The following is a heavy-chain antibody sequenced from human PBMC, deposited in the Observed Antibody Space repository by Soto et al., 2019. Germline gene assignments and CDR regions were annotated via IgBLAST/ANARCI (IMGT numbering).Heavy chain of an antibody. CDR3: AQARLLGYSYGYGPAWFDP. CDR1: GFSLSTSGVG. Sequence: QITLKESGPTLVKPTQTLTLTCTFSGFSLSTSGVGVGWIRQPPGKALEWLALIYWNDDKRYSPSLKSRLTITKDTSKNQVVLTMTNMDPVDTATYYCAQARLLGYSYGYGPAWFDPWGQGTLVTVSS. D-gene: IGHD5-18*01. CDR2: IYWNDDK. J-gene: IGHJ5*02. V-gene: IGHV2-5*01.